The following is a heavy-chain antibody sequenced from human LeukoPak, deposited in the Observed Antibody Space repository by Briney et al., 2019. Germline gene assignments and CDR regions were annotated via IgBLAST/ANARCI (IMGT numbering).Heavy chain of an antibody. J-gene: IGHJ5*02. CDR3: ARIAMDYGDWFDP. CDR1: GYTFTGYY. V-gene: IGHV1-18*04. CDR2: ISAYNGNT. D-gene: IGHD4-17*01. Sequence: ASVKVSCKASGYTFTGYYMHWVRQAPGQGLEWMGWISAYNGNTNYAQKLQGRVTMTTDTSTSTAYMELRSLRSDDTAVYYCARIAMDYGDWFDPWGQGTLVTVSS.